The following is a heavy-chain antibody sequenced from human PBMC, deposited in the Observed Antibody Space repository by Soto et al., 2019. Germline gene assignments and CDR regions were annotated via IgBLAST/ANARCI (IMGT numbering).Heavy chain of an antibody. J-gene: IGHJ4*02. V-gene: IGHV4-31*03. CDR1: RGSISGSNDY. Sequence: QVQLRESGPGLVKPLQTLSLTCTVSRGSISGSNDYWSWIRQHPGKGLEWIGYIYYRGTTYHNPSLRSRVRISVDTSKNKFSLNLRSVTAADTAVYYCAGDSSGYGIDYWGQGTLVTVSS. CDR3: AGDSSGYGIDY. CDR2: IYYRGTT. D-gene: IGHD3-22*01.